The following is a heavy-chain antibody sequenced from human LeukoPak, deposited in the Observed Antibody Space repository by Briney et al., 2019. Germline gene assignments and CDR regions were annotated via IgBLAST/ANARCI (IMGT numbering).Heavy chain of an antibody. CDR2: IYHSGST. Sequence: SQTMSLTCAVYGGSFSGYYWSWIRQPPGKGLEWIGVIYHSGSTNYNPSLKSRVTISVDTSKNQFSLKLSSVTAAATAVYYCARGLLRYFDWLSMYYFDYWGQGNLVTVSS. CDR3: ARGLLRYFDWLSMYYFDY. CDR1: GGSFSGYY. V-gene: IGHV4-34*01. J-gene: IGHJ4*02. D-gene: IGHD3-9*01.